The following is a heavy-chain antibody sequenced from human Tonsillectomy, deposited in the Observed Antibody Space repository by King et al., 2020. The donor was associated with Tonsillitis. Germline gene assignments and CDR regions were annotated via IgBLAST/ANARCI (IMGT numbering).Heavy chain of an antibody. J-gene: IGHJ4*02. Sequence: QLVQSGGGLVKPGGSLRLSCAASGFTFSSYSMNWVRQAPGKGLEWGSPISSSGRYIDYAGSVTGRFTIPRDNAKNSLDLPMHSLRAADTAVYYCAREGLYGSGSYYPDYWGQGTLVTVSS. D-gene: IGHD3-10*01. CDR3: AREGLYGSGSYYPDY. V-gene: IGHV3-21*01. CDR1: GFTFSSYS. CDR2: ISSSGRYI.